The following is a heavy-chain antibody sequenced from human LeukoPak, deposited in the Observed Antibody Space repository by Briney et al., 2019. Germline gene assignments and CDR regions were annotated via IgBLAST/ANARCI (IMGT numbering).Heavy chain of an antibody. CDR1: GGSISSYY. V-gene: IGHV4-4*07. CDR2: IYTSGST. D-gene: IGHD6-19*01. CDR3: ARDRSSGWPYYYYGMDI. J-gene: IGHJ6*02. Sequence: PSETLSLTCTVSGGSISSYYWSWIRQPAGKGLEWIGRIYTSGSTNYNPSLKSRVTMSVDTSKNQFSLKLSSVTAADTAVYYCARDRSSGWPYYYYGMDIWGQGTTVTVSS.